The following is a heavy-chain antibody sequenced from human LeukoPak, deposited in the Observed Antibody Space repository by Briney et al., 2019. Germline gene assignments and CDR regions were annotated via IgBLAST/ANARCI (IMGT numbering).Heavy chain of an antibody. CDR2: INAGNGNT. D-gene: IGHD1-26*01. J-gene: IGHJ6*02. CDR1: GYTFTSYA. Sequence: GASVKVSCKASGYTFTSYAMHWVRQAPGQRLEWMGWINAGNGNTKYSQKFQGRVTITRDTSASTAYMELSSLRSEDTAVYYCARDAHEYSGSYLTKYYYYGMDVWAKGPRSPSP. CDR3: ARDAHEYSGSYLTKYYYYGMDV. V-gene: IGHV1-3*01.